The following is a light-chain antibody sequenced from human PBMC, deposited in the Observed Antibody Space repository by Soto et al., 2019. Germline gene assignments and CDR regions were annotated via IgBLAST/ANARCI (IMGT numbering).Light chain of an antibody. CDR3: QHYNYWPYT. V-gene: IGKV3-15*01. CDR1: QSVGGN. J-gene: IGKJ2*01. Sequence: EIVMTQSAATLSVSPGERATLSCRPSQSVGGNLAWYQQKPGQAPRLLIYDASTRATGVPARFSGSGSGTDFTLTISSLQSEDFAVYYCQHYNYWPYTFGQGTKVDIK. CDR2: DAS.